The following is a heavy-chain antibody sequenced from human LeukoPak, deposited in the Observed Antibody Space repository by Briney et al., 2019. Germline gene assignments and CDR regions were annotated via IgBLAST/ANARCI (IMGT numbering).Heavy chain of an antibody. J-gene: IGHJ4*02. Sequence: PGGSLRLSCAASGFTFSSYDMHWVGQAPGKGLEWVAVISYDGSNKYYADSVKGRFTISRDNSKNTLYLQMNSLRAEDTAVYYCARGYDSSGYYGGVGCYFDYWGQGTLVTVSS. CDR3: ARGYDSSGYYGGVGCYFDY. D-gene: IGHD3-22*01. CDR1: GFTFSSYD. CDR2: ISYDGSNK. V-gene: IGHV3-30*04.